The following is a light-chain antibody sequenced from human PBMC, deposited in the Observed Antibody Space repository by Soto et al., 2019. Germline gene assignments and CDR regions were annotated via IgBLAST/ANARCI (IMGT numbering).Light chain of an antibody. CDR3: SSYTSTSSYV. J-gene: IGLJ1*01. Sequence: QSVLTQPASVSGSPGQSITVSCTGTSSDVGGYNSVSWYQQHPGKPPKLIIYEVSNRPSGVSDRFSGSKSGNTASLTISGLQAEDEADYYCSSYTSTSSYVFATATKVT. CDR2: EVS. V-gene: IGLV2-14*03. CDR1: SSDVGGYNS.